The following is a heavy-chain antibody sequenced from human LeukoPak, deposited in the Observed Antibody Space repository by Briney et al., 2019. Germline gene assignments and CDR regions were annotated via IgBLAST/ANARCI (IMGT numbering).Heavy chain of an antibody. CDR1: GCTFTSYD. CDR3: ARVRTTVRGVIIPKTRYNWFDP. D-gene: IGHD3-10*01. V-gene: IGHV1-8*01. J-gene: IGHJ5*02. Sequence: ASVKVSCKASGCTFTSYDINWVRQATGQGLEWMGWMNPNSGNTGYAQKFQGRVTMTRNTSISTAYMELSSLRSEDTAVYYCARVRTTVRGVIIPKTRYNWFDPWGQGTLVTVSS. CDR2: MNPNSGNT.